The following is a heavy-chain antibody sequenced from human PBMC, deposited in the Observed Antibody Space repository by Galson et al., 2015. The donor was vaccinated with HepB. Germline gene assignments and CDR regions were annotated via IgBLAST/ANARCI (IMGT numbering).Heavy chain of an antibody. CDR3: ARDTFAGVLRFLEWYWGLAFDI. CDR1: GFTFSSYA. Sequence: SLRLSCAASGFTFSSYAMHWVRQAPGKGLEWVAVISYDGSNKYYADSVKGRFTISRDNSKNTLYLQMNSLRAEDTAVYYCARDTFAGVLRFLEWYWGLAFDIWGQGTMVTVSS. J-gene: IGHJ3*02. D-gene: IGHD3-3*01. CDR2: ISYDGSNK. V-gene: IGHV3-30*04.